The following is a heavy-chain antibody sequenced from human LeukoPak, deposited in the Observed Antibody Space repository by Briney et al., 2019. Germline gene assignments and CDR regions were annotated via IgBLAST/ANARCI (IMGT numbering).Heavy chain of an antibody. Sequence: SVKVSCKASGGTSSSYAISWVRQAPGQGLEWMGRIIPIFGTANYAQKFQGRVTITTDESTSTAYMELSSLRSEDTAVYYCARDPGIAVPNNWFDPWGQGTLVTVSS. V-gene: IGHV1-69*05. J-gene: IGHJ5*02. CDR2: IIPIFGTA. D-gene: IGHD6-19*01. CDR1: GGTSSSYA. CDR3: ARDPGIAVPNNWFDP.